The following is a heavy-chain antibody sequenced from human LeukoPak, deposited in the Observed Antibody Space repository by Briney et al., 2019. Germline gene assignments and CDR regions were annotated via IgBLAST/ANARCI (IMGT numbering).Heavy chain of an antibody. V-gene: IGHV3-7*04. CDR2: ISQDGSEK. J-gene: IGHJ4*02. D-gene: IGHD2-21*01. CDR3: ARDIYGGHDY. CDR1: GFTFSNYW. Sequence: GGSLRLSCAASGFTFSNYWMSWLRQAPGKGLEWVANISQDGSEKSYVDSVEGRFTISRDNAKKSLYLHVNSLRAEDTAVYYCARDIYGGHDYWGQGTLLTVSS.